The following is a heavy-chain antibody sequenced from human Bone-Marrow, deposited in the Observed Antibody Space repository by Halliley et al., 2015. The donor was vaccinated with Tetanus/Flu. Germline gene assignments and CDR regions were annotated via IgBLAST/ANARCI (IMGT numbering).Heavy chain of an antibody. D-gene: IGHD2-8*01. V-gene: IGHV4-59*01. CDR2: ISYRGST. Sequence: EWFGFISYRGSTNHNPALERGVTLSVDPSKNQFSLRLTSVTAADTAVYYCVRDAYASSHFDYWGQGRLVTVSS. J-gene: IGHJ4*02. CDR3: VRDAYASSHFDY.